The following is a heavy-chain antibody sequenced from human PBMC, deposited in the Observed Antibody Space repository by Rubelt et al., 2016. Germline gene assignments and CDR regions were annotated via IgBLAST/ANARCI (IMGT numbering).Heavy chain of an antibody. CDR3: AQQGGYYTSYFFDC. D-gene: IGHD3-3*01. CDR1: GGSISSSSYY. V-gene: IGHV4-39*01. Sequence: QVQLQESGPGLVKPSQTLSLTCTVSGGSISSSSYYWGWIRQPPGEGLEWIGSIYYSGRTYYNPSLESRVTISVDPSKSQFSLRLSSVAAADTAVYYCAQQGGYYTSYFFDCWGQGTLVTVSS. J-gene: IGHJ4*02. CDR2: IYYSGRT.